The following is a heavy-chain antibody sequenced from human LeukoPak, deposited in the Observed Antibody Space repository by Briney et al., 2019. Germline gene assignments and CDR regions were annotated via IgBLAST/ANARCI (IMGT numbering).Heavy chain of an antibody. CDR1: GFTFSRYW. CDR3: ARANMVRGVITYFDY. CDR2: IMQDGSEK. Sequence: AGSLRLSCAASGFTFSRYWMSWVRQAPGKGLEWVANIMQDGSEKYYVDSVKGRFTISRDNAKNSLYLQMNSLRVEDTAVYYCARANMVRGVITYFDYWGQGTLATVSS. J-gene: IGHJ4*02. V-gene: IGHV3-7*04. D-gene: IGHD3-10*01.